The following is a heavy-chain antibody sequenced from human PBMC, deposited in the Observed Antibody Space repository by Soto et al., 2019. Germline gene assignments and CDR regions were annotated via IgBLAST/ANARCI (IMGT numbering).Heavy chain of an antibody. CDR2: ISGSGGTT. V-gene: IGHV3-23*01. CDR1: GFTFSSHA. Sequence: PGGSLRLSCRVSGFTFSSHAMSWVRLAPGKGLECVSGISGSGGTTFYADSVKGRFTVSRDNSKNTLYLQMNSLRAEDTAVYYCAKNRLAGLSYYWGQGTLVTVSS. J-gene: IGHJ4*02. CDR3: AKNRLAGLSYY. D-gene: IGHD5-12*01.